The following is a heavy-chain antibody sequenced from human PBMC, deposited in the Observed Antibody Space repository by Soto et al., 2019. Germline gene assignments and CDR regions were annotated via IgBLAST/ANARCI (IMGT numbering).Heavy chain of an antibody. Sequence: QVQLVESGGGEVQPGRSLRLSCAASGFTFSNYGMHWVRQAPGKGLEWVAVISYDGSNKYYADSVKGRFTISRDNSKNTLYVQMNSLRIEDTAVYYCAKDRYCSGGNCLNFYVMDVWGQGTTVTVSS. CDR3: AKDRYCSGGNCLNFYVMDV. J-gene: IGHJ6*02. CDR2: ISYDGSNK. D-gene: IGHD2-15*01. V-gene: IGHV3-30*18. CDR1: GFTFSNYG.